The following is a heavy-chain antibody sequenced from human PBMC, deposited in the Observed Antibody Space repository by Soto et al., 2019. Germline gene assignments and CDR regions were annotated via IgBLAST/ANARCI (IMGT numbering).Heavy chain of an antibody. D-gene: IGHD5-12*01. Sequence: GGSLRLSCAASGFTFSSYAMHWVRQASGKGLEWVAVISYDGSNKYYADSVKGRFTISRDNSKNTLYLQMNSLRAEDTAVYYCARGPRWLQNLAYYFDYWGQGTLVTVSS. CDR3: ARGPRWLQNLAYYFDY. V-gene: IGHV3-30-3*01. CDR2: ISYDGSNK. J-gene: IGHJ4*02. CDR1: GFTFSSYA.